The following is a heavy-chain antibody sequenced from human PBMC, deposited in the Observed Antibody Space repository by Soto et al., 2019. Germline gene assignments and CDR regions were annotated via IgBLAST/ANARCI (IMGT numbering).Heavy chain of an antibody. CDR1: GFTFSDYY. J-gene: IGHJ4*02. Sequence: GGSLRLSCAVSGFTFSDYYMTWIRQAPGKGLEWVSYISSSTSHTNYADSVKGRFTISRDNAKNSLFLQMNSLRAEDTAVYYYARGRGAAADYFDFWGQGTLVTVSS. CDR3: ARGRGAAADYFDF. V-gene: IGHV3-11*05. CDR2: ISSSTSHT. D-gene: IGHD6-13*01.